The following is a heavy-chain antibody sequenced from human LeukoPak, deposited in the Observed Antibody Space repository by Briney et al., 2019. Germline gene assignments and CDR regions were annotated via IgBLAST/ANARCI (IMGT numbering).Heavy chain of an antibody. D-gene: IGHD1-26*01. V-gene: IGHV3-23*01. Sequence: GGSLRLSCAASGFTFSSYAMSWVRQAPGKGLEWVSAISGSGGSTYYADSVKGRFTISRDNSKNTLYLQMNSLRAEDTAVYYCAKVGWSGSYFSHFGYWGQGTLVTVSS. CDR2: ISGSGGST. J-gene: IGHJ4*02. CDR1: GFTFSSYA. CDR3: AKVGWSGSYFSHFGY.